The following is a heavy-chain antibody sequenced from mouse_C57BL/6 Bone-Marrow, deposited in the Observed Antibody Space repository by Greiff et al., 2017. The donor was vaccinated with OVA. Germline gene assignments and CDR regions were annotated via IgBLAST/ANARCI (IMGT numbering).Heavy chain of an antibody. CDR3: ARRGYGSSLDY. D-gene: IGHD1-1*01. CDR1: GFTFSDYY. Sequence: EVMLVESGGGLVQPGGSLKLSCAASGFTFSDYYMYWVRQTPEKRLEWVAYISNGCGSTYYPDTVKGRFTISRDNAKNTLYLQMSRLKSEDTAMYYCARRGYGSSLDYWGQGTTLTVSS. CDR2: ISNGCGST. J-gene: IGHJ2*01. V-gene: IGHV5-12*01.